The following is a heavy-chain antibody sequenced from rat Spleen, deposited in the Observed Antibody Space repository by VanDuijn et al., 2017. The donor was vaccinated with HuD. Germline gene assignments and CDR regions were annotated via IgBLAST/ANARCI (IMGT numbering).Heavy chain of an antibody. J-gene: IGHJ4*01. CDR3: AKTTVAYYYVLDT. V-gene: IGHV3-3*01. CDR2: INSAGST. CDR1: GYSITSSYR. Sequence: EVQLQESGPGLVKPSQSLSLTCSVTGYSITSSYRWNWIRKFPGNKLEWMGYINSAGSTNYNPSLKSRISTTRDTSKNQFFLQVNSVTTEDTATYYCAKTTVAYYYVLDTWGQGASVTVSS. D-gene: IGHD1-3*01.